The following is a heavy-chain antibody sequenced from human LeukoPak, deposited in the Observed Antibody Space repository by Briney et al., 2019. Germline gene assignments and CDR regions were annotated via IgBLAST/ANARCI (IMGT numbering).Heavy chain of an antibody. CDR3: TTEGGYSSPLGEY. CDR2: IRSKANSYAT. CDR1: GFTFSGSA. J-gene: IGHJ4*02. Sequence: GGSLKLSCAASGFTFSGSAMHWVRQASGKGLEWVGRIRSKANSYATAYAASVKGRFTISRDDSKNTAYLQMNSLKTEDTAVYYCTTEGGYSSPLGEYWGQGTLVTVSS. D-gene: IGHD6-13*01. V-gene: IGHV3-73*01.